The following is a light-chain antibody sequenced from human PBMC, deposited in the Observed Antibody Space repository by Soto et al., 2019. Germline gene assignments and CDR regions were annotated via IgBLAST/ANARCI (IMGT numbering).Light chain of an antibody. CDR2: EVS. V-gene: IGLV2-14*01. CDR1: ISDVGGYNY. J-gene: IGLJ2*01. CDR3: SSYTSSSTLI. Sequence: QSALTQPASVSGSPGQSITISCTGTISDVGGYNYVSWYQQHPGKAPKLMIYEVSNRPVGVSNRFSGSKSGNTASLTISGLQAEDEADYHCSSYTSSSTLIFGGGTKLTVL.